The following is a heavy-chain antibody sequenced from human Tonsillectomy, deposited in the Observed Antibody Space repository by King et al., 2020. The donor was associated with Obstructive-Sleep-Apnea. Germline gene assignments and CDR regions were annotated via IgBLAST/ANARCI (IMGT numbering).Heavy chain of an antibody. CDR2: SSCSRST. J-gene: IGHJ4*02. CDR3: ARGGDYGDYRTAVGADY. D-gene: IGHD4-17*01. CDR1: CGSISSGAYS. V-gene: IGHV4-30-4*07. Sequence: QLQESGPGLVKPSQTLSITCAVSCGSISSGAYSWNWIRQPPGKGLEGIGYSSCSRSTYYNQYLKSRVTISGDTSKNQFSLKLSSVNAAYTTVYYCARGGDYGDYRTAVGADYWGQGTLVTVSS.